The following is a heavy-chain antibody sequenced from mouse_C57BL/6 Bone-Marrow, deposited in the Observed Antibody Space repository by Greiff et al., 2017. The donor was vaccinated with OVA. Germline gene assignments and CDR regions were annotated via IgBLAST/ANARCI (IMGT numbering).Heavy chain of an antibody. CDR2: INPNHGGT. Sequence: VQLQQSGPELVKPGASVKISCKASGYTFTDYYMNWVKQSHGKSLEWIGDINPNHGGTSYNQKFKGKATLTVDKSSSTAYMELRSLTSEDSAVYYCARGDYYGSSSFAYWGQGTLVTVSA. D-gene: IGHD1-1*01. J-gene: IGHJ3*01. CDR1: GYTFTDYY. V-gene: IGHV1-26*01. CDR3: ARGDYYGSSSFAY.